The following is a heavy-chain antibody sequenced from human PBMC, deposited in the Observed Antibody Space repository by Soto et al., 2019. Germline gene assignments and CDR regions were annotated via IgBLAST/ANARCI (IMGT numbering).Heavy chain of an antibody. Sequence: PXGSLSLPCAVYGGSFSGYYRSWIRQPPGKGLEWIGEINHSGSTNYNPSLKSRVTISVDTSKNQFSLKLSSVTAADTAVYYCASGVPDALRGNWFDPWGQGTLVTVSS. CDR3: ASGVPDALRGNWFDP. CDR1: GGSFSGYY. J-gene: IGHJ5*02. CDR2: INHSGST. V-gene: IGHV4-34*01. D-gene: IGHD2-2*01.